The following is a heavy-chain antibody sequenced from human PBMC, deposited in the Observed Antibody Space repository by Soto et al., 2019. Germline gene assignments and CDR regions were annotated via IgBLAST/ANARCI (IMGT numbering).Heavy chain of an antibody. CDR3: VQSRCGGDCLQSYSSHSYYGLDV. J-gene: IGHJ6*02. V-gene: IGHV2-5*02. D-gene: IGHD2-21*02. CDR1: GFSLSTIGVG. CDR2: IYWDDDK. Sequence: QITLKESGPTLVKPTQTLTLTCTFSGFSLSTIGVGVDWIRQPPGKALEWLALIYWDDDKRYSPSLKSRLTVTQDTSKDQVVLTMSNMDPVDTATYYCVQSRCGGDCLQSYSSHSYYGLDVWGQGTTVTVSS.